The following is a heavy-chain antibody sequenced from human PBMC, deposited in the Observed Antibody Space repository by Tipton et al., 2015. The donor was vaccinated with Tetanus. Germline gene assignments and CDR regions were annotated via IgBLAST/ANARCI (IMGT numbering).Heavy chain of an antibody. CDR3: ARGAIQPLDY. CDR1: GFTFSGFY. V-gene: IGHV3-11*01. D-gene: IGHD2-2*01. Sequence: QVQLVQSGGGLAKPGGSLRLSCAGSGFTFSGFYMSWIRQAPGRGLEWVAYTSGSGNTILYSDSVKGRFTVSRDNADNSVYLQMNHLRDDDTAMYFRARGAIQPLDYWGQGTLVTVSS. J-gene: IGHJ4*02. CDR2: TSGSGNTI.